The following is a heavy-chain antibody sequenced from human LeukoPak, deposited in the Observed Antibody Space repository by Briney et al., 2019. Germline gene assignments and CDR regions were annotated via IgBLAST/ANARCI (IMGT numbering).Heavy chain of an antibody. D-gene: IGHD6-13*01. J-gene: IGHJ5*02. Sequence: SETLSLTCTVSGYSISSGYYWGWIRQPPGKGLEWIGSIYHSGRTYYNPSLKSRVTISVDTSKNQFSLKLSSVTAADTAVYYCARVALIAAAGTWFDPWGQGTLVTVSS. V-gene: IGHV4-38-2*02. CDR2: IYHSGRT. CDR1: GYSISSGYY. CDR3: ARVALIAAAGTWFDP.